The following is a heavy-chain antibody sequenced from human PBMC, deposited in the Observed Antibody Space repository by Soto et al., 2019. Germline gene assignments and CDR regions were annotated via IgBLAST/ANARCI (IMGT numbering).Heavy chain of an antibody. CDR1: GYSFTRKW. V-gene: IGHV5-10-1*01. D-gene: IGHD3-10*01. CDR3: ARADGRRYYGSGSYYNI. Sequence: PGESLKISCKASGYSFTRKWISWVRQMPGKGLEWMGRIDPTDSYTNYSPSFQGHVTISVDTSKNQFSLKLSSVTAADTAVYYCARADGRRYYGSGSYYNIWGQGTLVTVSS. CDR2: IDPTDSYT. J-gene: IGHJ4*02.